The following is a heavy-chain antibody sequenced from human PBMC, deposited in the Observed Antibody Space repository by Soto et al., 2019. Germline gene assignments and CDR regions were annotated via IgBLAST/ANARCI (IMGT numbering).Heavy chain of an antibody. V-gene: IGHV4-39*01. Sequence: QLQLQESGPGLVKPSETLSLTCTVSGGSISSSSYYWGWIRQPPGKGLEWIGSIYYSGSTYYNPSLKSRVPISVDTSKNQFSLKLSSVTAADTAVYYCARRGGYGPVDYWGQGTLVTVSS. D-gene: IGHD5-12*01. CDR3: ARRGGYGPVDY. J-gene: IGHJ4*02. CDR1: GGSISSSSYY. CDR2: IYYSGST.